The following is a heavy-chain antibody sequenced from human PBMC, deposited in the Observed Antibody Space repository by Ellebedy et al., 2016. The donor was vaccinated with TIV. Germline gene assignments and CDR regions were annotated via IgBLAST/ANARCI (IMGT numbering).Heavy chain of an antibody. D-gene: IGHD6-19*01. CDR3: ARERHSPEQWLELGGLFDY. J-gene: IGHJ4*02. V-gene: IGHV3-48*04. CDR1: GFSFNSYS. CDR2: ISGTSTTI. Sequence: GESLKISCVASGFSFNSYSMYWVRQPPGKGLEWVSYISGTSTTIYYADSVKGRFTISRDNAKNSLSLQMNSLRGEDTAVYFCARERHSPEQWLELGGLFDYWGQGSLVTVSS.